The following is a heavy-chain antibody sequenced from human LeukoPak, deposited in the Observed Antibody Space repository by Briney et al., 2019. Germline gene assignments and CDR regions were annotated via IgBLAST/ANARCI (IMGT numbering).Heavy chain of an antibody. Sequence: SGGSLRLSCAASGFTFSSYGMHWVRQAPGKGLEWVAVIWYDGSNKYYADSVKGRFTISRDNSKNTLYLQMNSLRAEDTAVYYCARDHDYYDSSGYVAHWGQGTLVTVSS. J-gene: IGHJ4*02. CDR3: ARDHDYYDSSGYVAH. D-gene: IGHD3-22*01. V-gene: IGHV3-33*08. CDR2: IWYDGSNK. CDR1: GFTFSSYG.